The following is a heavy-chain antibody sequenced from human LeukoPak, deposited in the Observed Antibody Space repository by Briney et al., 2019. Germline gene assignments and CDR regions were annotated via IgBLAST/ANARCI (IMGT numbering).Heavy chain of an antibody. CDR2: IIPIFGTA. D-gene: IGHD3-10*01. CDR3: ARDLDYYGSKWFDP. CDR1: GGTFSSYA. Sequence: SVEVSCKASGGTFSSYAISWVRQAPGQGLEWMGGIIPIFGTANYAQKFQGRVTITADESTSTAYMELSSLRSEDTAVYYCARDLDYYGSKWFDPWGQGTLVTVSS. V-gene: IGHV1-69*13. J-gene: IGHJ5*02.